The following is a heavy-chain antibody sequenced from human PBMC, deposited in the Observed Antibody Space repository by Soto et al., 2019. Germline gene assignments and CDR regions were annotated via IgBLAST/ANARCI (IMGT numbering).Heavy chain of an antibody. D-gene: IGHD3-16*01. V-gene: IGHV4-4*02. CDR1: GGSISSSNW. Sequence: SETLSLTCAVSGGSISSSNWWSWVRQPPGKGLEWIGEIYHSGSTNYNPSLKSRVTISVDKSKNQFSLDFKSVAAADTAVYYCARTVGAAYCFDFWGQRRLVTVSS. CDR2: IYHSGST. J-gene: IGHJ4*02. CDR3: ARTVGAAYCFDF.